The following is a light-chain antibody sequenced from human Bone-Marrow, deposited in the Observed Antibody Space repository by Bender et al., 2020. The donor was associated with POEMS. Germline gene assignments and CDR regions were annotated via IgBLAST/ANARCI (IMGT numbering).Light chain of an antibody. CDR3: QVWDSTIDHYV. Sequence: SYELTQPPSVSVSPGQTASITCSGDKLGDKYVCWYQQKPGQSPVLVMFQDRKRPSGISERFSGSNAGNTATLTISGTQAMDEANYYCQVWDSTIDHYVFGTGTKVTVL. V-gene: IGLV3-1*01. J-gene: IGLJ1*01. CDR1: KLGDKY. CDR2: QDR.